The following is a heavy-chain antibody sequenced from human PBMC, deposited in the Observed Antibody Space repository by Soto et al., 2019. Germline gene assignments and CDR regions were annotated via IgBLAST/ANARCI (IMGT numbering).Heavy chain of an antibody. CDR3: SIGSWSAETFDV. V-gene: IGHV1-69*02. Sequence: QVHLVQSGAEVKKPGCSVKVSCKAAGDTFSTYTLIWVRQAPGQGLEWMGRIIPMLTVTNSAQKFQGRVTLTADKSTNTAFMELTSLRSDDTAVYYCSIGSWSAETFDVWGQATMVTVSS. D-gene: IGHD2-2*01. CDR2: IIPMLTVT. J-gene: IGHJ3*01. CDR1: GDTFSTYT.